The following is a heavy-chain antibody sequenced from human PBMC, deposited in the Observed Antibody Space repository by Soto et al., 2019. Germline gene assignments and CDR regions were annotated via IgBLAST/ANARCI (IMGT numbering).Heavy chain of an antibody. D-gene: IGHD3-10*01. CDR1: GFTFTDTW. J-gene: IGHJ6*02. Sequence: GGSLRLSCAASGFTFTDTWMNWVRQAPGKGLEWVGRIKSKTDGGTAHYAAPVKGRFTVSRDDSKTTLYLQMNRLKIEDTAVYYCSTDRRPGGSGSFIYGMDLWGQGTTVTVSS. CDR2: IKSKTDGGTA. V-gene: IGHV3-15*07. CDR3: STDRRPGGSGSFIYGMDL.